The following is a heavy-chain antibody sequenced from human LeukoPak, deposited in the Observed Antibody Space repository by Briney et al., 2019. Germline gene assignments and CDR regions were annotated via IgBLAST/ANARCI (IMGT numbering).Heavy chain of an antibody. J-gene: IGHJ3*02. V-gene: IGHV3-30*04. CDR1: GFTISSFA. CDR3: AVGWGAFDI. D-gene: IGHD6-19*01. Sequence: PGGSLRLSCAASGFTISSFAMHWARQAPGKGLEWVAVISYDGTNKYYADSVKGRFTISRDNAKNSLYLQMNSLRAEDTAVYYCAVGWGAFDIWGQGTMVTVSS. CDR2: ISYDGTNK.